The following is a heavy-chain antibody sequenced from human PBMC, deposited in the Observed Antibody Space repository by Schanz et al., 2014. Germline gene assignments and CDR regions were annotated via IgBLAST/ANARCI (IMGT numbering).Heavy chain of an antibody. CDR1: GGSFSGYY. J-gene: IGHJ6*02. V-gene: IGHV4-34*01. Sequence: QVQLQQWGAGLLKPSETLSLTCGVFGGSFSGYYWSWIRQPPGKGLEWIGEIYHSGNTNYNASLKSRVTISVDKSKNQCSLKVRSVTAADTAVYYCARDSLRGATGGYGMDVWGQGTTVTVSS. CDR2: IYHSGNT. D-gene: IGHD2-8*02. CDR3: ARDSLRGATGGYGMDV.